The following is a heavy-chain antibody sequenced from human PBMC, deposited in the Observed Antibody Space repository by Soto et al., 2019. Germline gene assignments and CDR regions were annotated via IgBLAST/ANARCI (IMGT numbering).Heavy chain of an antibody. CDR1: GDIFSRSA. D-gene: IGHD6-19*01. Sequence: QDQLVQSGAEVKKPGSSVKVSCKATGDIFSRSAISWVRQAPGQGLEWMGATVPALGRADYARTFQDRLTGTADESNRTAYMELRRLTFADTAVYFCARGSAWYGDASGEGTLITVSS. CDR2: TVPALGRA. CDR3: ARGSAWYGDA. J-gene: IGHJ5*02. V-gene: IGHV1-69*11.